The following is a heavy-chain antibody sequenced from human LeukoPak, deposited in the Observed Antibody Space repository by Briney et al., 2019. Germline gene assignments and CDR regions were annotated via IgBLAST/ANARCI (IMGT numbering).Heavy chain of an antibody. J-gene: IGHJ6*02. Sequence: GGSLRLSCTASAFTFSDYALTWVRQAPGKGLEWVSAISGSGGSTYYADSVKGRFTISRDNSKNTLYLQMNSLRAEDTAVYYCAKDYRDGLYYDILTGYSDVWGQGTTVTVSS. CDR1: AFTFSDYA. D-gene: IGHD3-9*01. V-gene: IGHV3-23*01. CDR3: AKDYRDGLYYDILTGYSDV. CDR2: ISGSGGST.